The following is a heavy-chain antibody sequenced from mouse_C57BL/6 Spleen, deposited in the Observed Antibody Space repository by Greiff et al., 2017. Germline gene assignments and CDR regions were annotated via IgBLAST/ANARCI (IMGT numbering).Heavy chain of an antibody. J-gene: IGHJ2*01. V-gene: IGHV5-9*01. Sequence: EVMLVESGGGLVKPGGSLKLSCAASGFTFSSYTMSWVRQTPEKRLEWVATISGGGGNTYYPDSVKGRFTISRDNAKNTLYLQMSSLRSEDTALYYCARHVWDYFDYWGQGTTLTVSS. CDR3: ARHVWDYFDY. CDR1: GFTFSSYT. CDR2: ISGGGGNT. D-gene: IGHD4-1*01.